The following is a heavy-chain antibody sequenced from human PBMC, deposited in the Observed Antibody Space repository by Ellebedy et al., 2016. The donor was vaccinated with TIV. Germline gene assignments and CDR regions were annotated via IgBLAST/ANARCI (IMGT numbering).Heavy chain of an antibody. CDR1: GFTFSSYW. Sequence: GESLKISCAASGFTFSSYWMSWVRQAPGKGLEWVANIKLDGSEKYYVDSVKGRFTISRDNAKNSLYLQMNSLRAEDTAVYYCARDLSSSWYHHVDYWGQGTLVTVSS. D-gene: IGHD6-13*01. CDR2: IKLDGSEK. J-gene: IGHJ4*02. CDR3: ARDLSSSWYHHVDY. V-gene: IGHV3-7*03.